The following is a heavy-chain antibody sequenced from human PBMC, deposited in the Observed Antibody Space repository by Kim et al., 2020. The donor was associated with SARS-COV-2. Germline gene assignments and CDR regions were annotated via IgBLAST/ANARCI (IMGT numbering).Heavy chain of an antibody. J-gene: IGHJ6*02. Sequence: GGSLRLSCAASGFTFSSYGMHWVRQAPGKGLEWVAVISYDGSNKYYADSVKGRFTISRDNSKNTLYLQMNSLRAEDTAVYYCAKGRRGYCSGGSCYSWFFYYCGMDVWGQGTTVTVSS. CDR3: AKGRRGYCSGGSCYSWFFYYCGMDV. V-gene: IGHV3-30*18. CDR2: ISYDGSNK. CDR1: GFTFSSYG. D-gene: IGHD2-15*01.